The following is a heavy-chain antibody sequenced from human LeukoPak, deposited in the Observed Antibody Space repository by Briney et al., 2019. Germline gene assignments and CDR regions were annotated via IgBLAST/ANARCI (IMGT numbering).Heavy chain of an antibody. J-gene: IGHJ4*02. D-gene: IGHD4-17*01. CDR2: INHSGST. Sequence: KPSETLSLTCAVYGGSFSGYYWSWIRQPPGKGLEWIGEINHSGSTNYNPSLKSRVTISVDTSKNQFSLKLSSVTAADTAVYYCARDPYGDYRFDYWGQGTLVTVSS. V-gene: IGHV4-34*01. CDR1: GGSFSGYY. CDR3: ARDPYGDYRFDY.